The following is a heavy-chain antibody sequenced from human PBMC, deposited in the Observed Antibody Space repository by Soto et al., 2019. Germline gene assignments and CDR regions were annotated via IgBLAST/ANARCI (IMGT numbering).Heavy chain of an antibody. V-gene: IGHV2-5*02. D-gene: IGHD3-3*01. J-gene: IGHJ4*02. Sequence: SGPTLVNPTQTLTLTCTFSGFSLSTSGGGVGWIRQPPGKALEWLALIYLDDDKRYSPSLKSRLTITRDTSKNQVVLTMTNMDPVDTATYYCAQVREVRFLEWFPRYWGQGTLVTVSS. CDR3: AQVREVRFLEWFPRY. CDR1: GFSLSTSGGG. CDR2: IYLDDDK.